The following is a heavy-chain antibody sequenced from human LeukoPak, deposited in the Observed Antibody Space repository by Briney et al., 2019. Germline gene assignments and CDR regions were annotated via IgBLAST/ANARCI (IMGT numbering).Heavy chain of an antibody. V-gene: IGHV1-46*01. CDR1: GYTFTRYY. J-gene: IGHJ5*02. CDR3: ARDGSSQHTELHNWVGL. Sequence: GASVKVSFKSSGYTFTRYYMHWLRQAPGQGLEWMGIINPSSGSTAYAQKFQGRATMTRDTSTSTVYMELSSLTSEDTAVYYCARDGSSQHTELHNWVGLWGPGTLVTVSS. CDR2: INPSSGST. D-gene: IGHD1-26*01.